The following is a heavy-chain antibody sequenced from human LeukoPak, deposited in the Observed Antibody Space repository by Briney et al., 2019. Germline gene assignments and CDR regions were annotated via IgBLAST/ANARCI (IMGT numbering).Heavy chain of an antibody. V-gene: IGHV4-59*11. D-gene: IGHD3-16*01. CDR2: IYDSGST. CDR1: AGFISGHY. Sequence: SETLSLACTVSAGFISGHYWPWIRQPPEKGLEWIGYIYDSGSTTYNPSLKSRVTISVDTSKNQFSLKLSSVTAADTAVYYCARGGVLKSVDYWGQGTLVTVSS. J-gene: IGHJ4*02. CDR3: ARGGVLKSVDY.